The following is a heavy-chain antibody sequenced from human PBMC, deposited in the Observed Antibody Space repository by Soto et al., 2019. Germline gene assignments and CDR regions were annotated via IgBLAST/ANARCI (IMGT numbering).Heavy chain of an antibody. J-gene: IGHJ6*02. CDR3: ARVPVELATIGYYYSYGVDV. V-gene: IGHV4-61*01. CDR2: IFYSGNT. Sequence: SATPSLTFTVSVDSVTSGSHYWSWIRQPPGKGLEYIGSIFYSGNTSYHPSPKSRVTISVDTSKHQFSLKLSSVTAGDTALYYCARVPVELATIGYYYSYGVDVWRQGTTVTVSS. CDR1: VDSVTSGSHY. D-gene: IGHD5-12*01.